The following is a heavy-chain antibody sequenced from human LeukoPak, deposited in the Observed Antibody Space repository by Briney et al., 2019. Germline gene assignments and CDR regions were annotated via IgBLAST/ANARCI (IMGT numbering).Heavy chain of an antibody. CDR1: GGSISSYY. CDR3: SPELYASIGYRYLGY. Sequence: PSETLSLTCTVSGGSISSYYWSWLRQPPGKGLELIGLIYSRGSTNYNTSLKSRVTISVDTSKNQFSLKLSSVTAADTAVYYCSPELYASIGYRYLGYWGQGTLVNVSS. CDR2: IYSRGST. V-gene: IGHV4-59*12. J-gene: IGHJ4*02. D-gene: IGHD3-22*01.